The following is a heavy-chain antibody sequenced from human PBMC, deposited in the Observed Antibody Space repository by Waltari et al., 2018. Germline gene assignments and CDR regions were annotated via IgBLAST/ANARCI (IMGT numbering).Heavy chain of an antibody. CDR1: GCIFSTYW. CDR3: ARDHYYSKDV. Sequence: EVQLVESGGGLVQPGGSLRLSCEASGCIFSTYWMHWVSKGPGKGLVGVLRIDKGDWSGTGYADSVKGRFTVCRDNAKNTLYLQMNNLRAEDTGVYYCARDHYYSKDVWGTGTTVTVSS. J-gene: IGHJ6*04. V-gene: IGHV3-74*01. CDR2: IDKGDWSGT.